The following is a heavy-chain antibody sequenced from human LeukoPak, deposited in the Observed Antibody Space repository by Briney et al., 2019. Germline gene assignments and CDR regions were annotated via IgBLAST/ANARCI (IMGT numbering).Heavy chain of an antibody. V-gene: IGHV1-2*02. CDR1: GYTFTAYY. Sequence: GASVKVSCKASGYTFTAYYMHWVRQAPGQRLEWMGWVNPNSGGTNYAQKFQDRVTMTRDTSISTAYMELHRLRSDDTAVYYCATVPLNGYSSGRYSFDYWGQGALVTVSS. CDR2: VNPNSGGT. D-gene: IGHD6-19*01. J-gene: IGHJ4*02. CDR3: ATVPLNGYSSGRYSFDY.